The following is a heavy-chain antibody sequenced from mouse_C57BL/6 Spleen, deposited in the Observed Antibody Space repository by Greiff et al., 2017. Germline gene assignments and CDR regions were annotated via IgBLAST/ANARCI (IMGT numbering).Heavy chain of an antibody. CDR1: GYTFTDYY. J-gene: IGHJ2*01. CDR2: INPNNGGT. CDR3: IYSHVDY. Sequence: EVQLQQSGPELVKPGASVKISCKASGYTFTDYYMNWVKQSHGKSLEWIGDINPNNGGTSYNQKFKGKATLTVDKSSSTAYMELRSLTSEDSAVYYCIYSHVDYWGQGATLTVAS. D-gene: IGHD2-1*01. V-gene: IGHV1-26*01.